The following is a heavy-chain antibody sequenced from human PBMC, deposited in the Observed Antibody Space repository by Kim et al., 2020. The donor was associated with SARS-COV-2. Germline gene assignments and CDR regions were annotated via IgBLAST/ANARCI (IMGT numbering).Heavy chain of an antibody. Sequence: GESLKISCKGSGYSFTSYWISWVRQMPGKGLEWMGRIDPSDSYTNYSPSFQGHVTISADKSISTAYLQWSSLKASDTAMYYCARYCSSTSCPNYYYYGMDVWGQGTTVTVSS. CDR2: IDPSDSYT. CDR1: GYSFTSYW. J-gene: IGHJ6*02. CDR3: ARYCSSTSCPNYYYYGMDV. V-gene: IGHV5-10-1*01. D-gene: IGHD2-2*01.